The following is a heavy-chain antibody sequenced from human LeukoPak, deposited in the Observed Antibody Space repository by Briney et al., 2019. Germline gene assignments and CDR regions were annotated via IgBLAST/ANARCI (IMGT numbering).Heavy chain of an antibody. CDR3: TRDRIASSIFGVVISPPDY. Sequence: PGGSLRLSCAASGFTFSSYAMSWVRQAPGKGLEWVSAISGSGGSTYYADSVKGRFTIPRDNSKNTLYLQMNSLKTEDTAVYYCTRDRIASSIFGVVISPPDYWGQGTLVTVSS. D-gene: IGHD3-3*01. V-gene: IGHV3-23*01. J-gene: IGHJ4*02. CDR1: GFTFSSYA. CDR2: ISGSGGST.